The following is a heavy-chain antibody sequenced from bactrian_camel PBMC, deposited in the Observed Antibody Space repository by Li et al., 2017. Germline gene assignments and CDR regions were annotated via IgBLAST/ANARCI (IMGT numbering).Heavy chain of an antibody. J-gene: IGHJ4*01. CDR2: IDDDGLT. D-gene: IGHD1*01. CDR3: AADLVTDEPSLVEREYYY. Sequence: HVQLVESGGASVQAGGSLTLSCAASGNIEGSDCMGWFRQAPGQKREEVAAIDDDGLTTYADSVKGRFTISRDGAKNIIELQMHSLKPEDTATYYCAADLVTDEPSLVEREYYYWGQGTQVTVS. V-gene: IGHV3S53*01. CDR1: GNIEGSDC.